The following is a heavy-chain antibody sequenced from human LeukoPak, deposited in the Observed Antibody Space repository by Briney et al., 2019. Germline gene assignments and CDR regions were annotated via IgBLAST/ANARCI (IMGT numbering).Heavy chain of an antibody. CDR3: ARDLSNFWSGYFNWFDP. D-gene: IGHD3-3*01. V-gene: IGHV4-39*07. Sequence: SETLSLTCSVSGGSITSSTYYWGWIRQPPGKGLEWIGSIYDSGITYYNPSLKSRVTISVDTSKNQFSLNLSSVTAADTAVYCCARDLSNFWSGYFNWFDPWGHGTLVTVSS. CDR1: GGSITSSTYY. CDR2: IYDSGIT. J-gene: IGHJ5*02.